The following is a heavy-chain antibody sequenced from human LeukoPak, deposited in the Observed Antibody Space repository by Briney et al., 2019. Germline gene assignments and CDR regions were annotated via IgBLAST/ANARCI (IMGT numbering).Heavy chain of an antibody. D-gene: IGHD6-19*01. CDR2: INSDGSST. J-gene: IGHJ4*02. CDR3: ARAPYSSGWFFDY. Sequence: GRSLRLSCAASGFTFSSYWMHWVRQAPGKGLVWVSRINSDGSSTSYADSVKGRFTISRDNAKNTLYLQMNSLRAEDTAVYYCARAPYSSGWFFDYWGQGTLVTVSS. CDR1: GFTFSSYW. V-gene: IGHV3-74*01.